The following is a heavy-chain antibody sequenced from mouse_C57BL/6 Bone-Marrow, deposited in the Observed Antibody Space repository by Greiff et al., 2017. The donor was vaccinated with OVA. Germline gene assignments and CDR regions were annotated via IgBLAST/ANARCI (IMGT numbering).Heavy chain of an antibody. CDR1: GFTFSDYY. D-gene: IGHD2-3*01. Sequence: EVQLVESEGGLVQPGSSMKLSCTASGFTFSDYYMAWVRQVPEKGLEWVANINYDGSSTYYLDSLKSRFIISRDNAKNILYLQMSSLKSEDTATYYCAREAIYDGLYYFDYWGQGTTLTVSS. CDR2: INYDGSST. CDR3: AREAIYDGLYYFDY. J-gene: IGHJ2*01. V-gene: IGHV5-16*01.